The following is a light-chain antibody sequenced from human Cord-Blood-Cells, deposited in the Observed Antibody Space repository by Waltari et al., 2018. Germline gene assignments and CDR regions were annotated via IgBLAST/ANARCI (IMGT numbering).Light chain of an antibody. J-gene: IGKJ2*01. CDR1: QSVSSGY. Sequence: EIVLTQSPGTLSLSPGERATLSCRASQSVSSGYLAWYQQKPGQAPRLLIYGASSRATGSPDRFSGSGSVTDFTLTISRLEPEDFAVYYCQQYGSSPYTFGQGTKLEIK. V-gene: IGKV3-20*01. CDR2: GAS. CDR3: QQYGSSPYT.